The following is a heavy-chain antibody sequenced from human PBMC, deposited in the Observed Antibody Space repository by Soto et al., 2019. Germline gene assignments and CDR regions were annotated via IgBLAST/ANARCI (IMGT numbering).Heavy chain of an antibody. J-gene: IGHJ2*01. CDR1: GYTFSSYH. CDR3: ARAPSWWYFDL. Sequence: ASVKGSCKASGYTFSSYHISWVRQAPGQGLEWMGWISAYNGNTNYAQKLQGRVTITRDTSASTAYMELSSLRSEDTAVYYCARAPSWWYFDLWGRGTLVTVSS. V-gene: IGHV1-18*01. CDR2: ISAYNGNT.